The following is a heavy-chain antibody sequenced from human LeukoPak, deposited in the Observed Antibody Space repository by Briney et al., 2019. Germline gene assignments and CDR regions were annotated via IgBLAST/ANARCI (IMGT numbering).Heavy chain of an antibody. CDR1: GFTFSSYW. D-gene: IGHD3-22*01. Sequence: PVGSLRLSCAASGFTFSSYWMSWVHQAPGKGLEWVANIKQDGSEKYYVDSVKGRFTISRDNAKNSLYLQMNSLRADDTAVYYCARDLPYYYDSSGYYGYWGQGTLVTVSS. J-gene: IGHJ4*02. CDR2: IKQDGSEK. V-gene: IGHV3-7*03. CDR3: ARDLPYYYDSSGYYGY.